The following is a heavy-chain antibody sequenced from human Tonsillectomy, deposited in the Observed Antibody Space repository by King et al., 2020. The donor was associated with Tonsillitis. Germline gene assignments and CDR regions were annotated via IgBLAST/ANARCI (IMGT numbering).Heavy chain of an antibody. J-gene: IGHJ4*02. CDR2: ISGSGGST. D-gene: IGHD3-3*01. CDR3: AKDLDVSILEWLYLFDY. V-gene: IGHV3-23*04. Sequence: VQLVESGGGLVQPGGSLRLSCAASGFTFSSYAMSWVRQAPGKGLEWVSAISGSGGSTYYADSVKGRFTISRDNSKNTLYLQMNSLRAEDTAVYYCAKDLDVSILEWLYLFDYWGQGTLVTVSS. CDR1: GFTFSSYA.